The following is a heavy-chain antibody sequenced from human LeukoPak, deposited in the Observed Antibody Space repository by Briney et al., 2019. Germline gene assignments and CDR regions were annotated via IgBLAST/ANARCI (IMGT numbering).Heavy chain of an antibody. V-gene: IGHV3-48*01. J-gene: IGHJ4*02. CDR1: GFTSSSYN. D-gene: IGHD3-16*02. CDR3: ARAVDDYVWGSYRPPGH. CDR2: ISSRSDTI. Sequence: GGSLRLSCAASGFTSSSYNMNWVRQAPGKGLEWISYISSRSDTIYYADSVKGRFTISRDNAKNSLYLQMNSLRVEDTAVYYCARAVDDYVWGSYRPPGHWGQGTLVTVSS.